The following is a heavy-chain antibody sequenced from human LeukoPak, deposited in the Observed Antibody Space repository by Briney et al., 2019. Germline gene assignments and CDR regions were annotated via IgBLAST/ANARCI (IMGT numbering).Heavy chain of an antibody. Sequence: ASVKVSCKASGYTFTGYYIHWVRQAPGQGLEWMGWINPNSGGTNYAQKFQGRVTMTRDTSISTAYMELSRLRAEDMAVYYCARVKGYDFWTPKSYYYYYMDVWGKGTTVTISS. CDR3: ARVKGYDFWTPKSYYYYYMDV. CDR2: INPNSGGT. J-gene: IGHJ6*03. D-gene: IGHD3-3*01. V-gene: IGHV1-2*02. CDR1: GYTFTGYY.